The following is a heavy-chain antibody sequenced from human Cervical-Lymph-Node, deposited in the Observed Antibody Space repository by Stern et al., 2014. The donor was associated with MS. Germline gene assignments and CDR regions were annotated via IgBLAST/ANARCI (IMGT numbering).Heavy chain of an antibody. D-gene: IGHD5-18*01. CDR3: ARLDTAMGPKIDY. Sequence: VQLVESGPGLVKPSQTLSLTCTVSGGSISSGSYYWSWIRQPAGKGLEWIGRIYTSGSTNYNPSLKSRVTISVDTSKNQFSLKLSSVTAADTAVYYCARLDTAMGPKIDYWGQGTLVTVSS. CDR1: GGSISSGSYY. V-gene: IGHV4-61*02. CDR2: IYTSGST. J-gene: IGHJ4*02.